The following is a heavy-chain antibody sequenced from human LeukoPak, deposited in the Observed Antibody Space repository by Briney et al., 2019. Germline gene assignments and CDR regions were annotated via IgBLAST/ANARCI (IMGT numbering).Heavy chain of an antibody. J-gene: IGHJ4*02. V-gene: IGHV1-2*02. D-gene: IGHD2-8*02. CDR3: ARGNWWFFES. CDR2: INPNSGVT. Sequence: ASVKVSCKASGYIFTTYYIHWVRQAPGQGLEWMGWINPNSGVTNYAQNFQGRVTMTRDTSISTAYMELSRLRSDDTAVYYCARGNWWFFESWGQGTLVTVSS. CDR1: GYIFTTYY.